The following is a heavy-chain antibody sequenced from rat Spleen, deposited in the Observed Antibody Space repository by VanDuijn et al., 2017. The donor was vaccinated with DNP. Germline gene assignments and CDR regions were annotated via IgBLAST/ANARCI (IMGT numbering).Heavy chain of an antibody. Sequence: EVQLVESGGGLVQSGRSLKVSCAASGFTFSDYYMAWVRQPPTKGLEWVASISYDGGNTYYRDSVKGRFTISRDNAKSSLYLHMDSLRSEDTATYYCTTLNSGTYDSWGQGVMVTVSS. V-gene: IGHV5-20*01. D-gene: IGHD1-3*01. CDR1: GFTFSDYY. J-gene: IGHJ2*01. CDR2: ISYDGGNT. CDR3: TTLNSGTYDS.